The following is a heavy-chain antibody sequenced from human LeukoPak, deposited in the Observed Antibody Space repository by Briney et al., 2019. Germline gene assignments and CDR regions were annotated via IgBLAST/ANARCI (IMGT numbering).Heavy chain of an antibody. CDR3: AKTILYLDY. V-gene: IGHV3-30*18. CDR2: ISYDGSNK. CDR1: GFTFSSYG. J-gene: IGHJ4*02. Sequence: PGGSLRLSCAASGFTFSSYGMHWVRQAPGKGLEWVAVISYDGSNKYYADSVKGRFTISRDNSKNTLYLQMNSLRAEDTAVYYCAKTILYLDYWGQGTLVTVSS.